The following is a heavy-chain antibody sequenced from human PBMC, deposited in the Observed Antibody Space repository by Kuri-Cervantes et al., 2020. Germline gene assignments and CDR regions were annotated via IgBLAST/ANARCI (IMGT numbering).Heavy chain of an antibody. J-gene: IGHJ4*02. CDR3: ARLLDTTIVAGYFDY. CDR1: GGSISGFY. D-gene: IGHD3-22*01. Sequence: SETLSLTCAVYGGSISGFYWSWIRWSPGEGLEWIGEIHRSGSASQNPSLKSRVTISLDTSKNQFSLKLNSVTAADTAVYYCARLLDTTIVAGYFDYWGQGTLVTVSS. V-gene: IGHV4-34*01. CDR2: IHRSGSA.